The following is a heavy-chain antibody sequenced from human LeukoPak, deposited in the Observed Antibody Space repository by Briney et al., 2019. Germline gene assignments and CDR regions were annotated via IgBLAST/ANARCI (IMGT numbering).Heavy chain of an antibody. V-gene: IGHV1-69*01. Sequence: SVKVSCKASGGTFSSYAISWVRQAPGQGLEWMGGIIPILGTANYAQKFQGRVTITADESTSTAYMELSSLRSEDTAVYYCARVPAAITGYYYYYMDAWGKGTTVTVSS. CDR2: IIPILGTA. D-gene: IGHD2-2*02. CDR1: GGTFSSYA. J-gene: IGHJ6*03. CDR3: ARVPAAITGYYYYYMDA.